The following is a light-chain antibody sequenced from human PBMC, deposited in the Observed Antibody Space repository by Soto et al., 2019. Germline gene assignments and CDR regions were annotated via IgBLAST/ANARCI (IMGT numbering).Light chain of an antibody. CDR1: XXXXGAGYD. Sequence: VTISCXXXXXXXGAGYDVHWYQQLPGTAPKLLIYGNSNRPSGVPDRFSGSKSGTSASLAITGLQAEDEADYYCQSYDSSLSGVVFGGGTQLTVL. CDR2: GNS. CDR3: QSYDSSLSGVV. J-gene: IGLJ2*01. V-gene: IGLV1-40*01.